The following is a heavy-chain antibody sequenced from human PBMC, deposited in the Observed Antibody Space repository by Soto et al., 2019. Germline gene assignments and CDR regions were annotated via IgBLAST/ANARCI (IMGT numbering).Heavy chain of an antibody. Sequence: EVQLVESGGGLVQPGRSLRLSCAASGFTFDDYAMHWVRQAPGKGLEWVSGISWNSGSIGYADSVKGRFTISRDNAKNSLYLQMNSLRAEDTALYYCAKDKLAGDAFDIWDQGTMVTVSS. CDR3: AKDKLAGDAFDI. J-gene: IGHJ3*02. V-gene: IGHV3-9*01. D-gene: IGHD6-13*01. CDR1: GFTFDDYA. CDR2: ISWNSGSI.